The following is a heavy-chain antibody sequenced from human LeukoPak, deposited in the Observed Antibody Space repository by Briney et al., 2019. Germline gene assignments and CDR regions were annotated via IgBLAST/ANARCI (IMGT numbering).Heavy chain of an antibody. J-gene: IGHJ4*02. D-gene: IGHD1-7*01. V-gene: IGHV3-30-3*01. CDR3: ASQLPTGTRRGSAPDNDY. CDR1: GFTFSSYA. Sequence: PGRSLRLSCAASGFTFSSYAMHWVRQAPGKGLEWVAVISYDGSNKYYADSVKGRFTISRDNSKNTLYLQMNSLRAEDTAVYYCASQLPTGTRRGSAPDNDYWGQGTLVTVSS. CDR2: ISYDGSNK.